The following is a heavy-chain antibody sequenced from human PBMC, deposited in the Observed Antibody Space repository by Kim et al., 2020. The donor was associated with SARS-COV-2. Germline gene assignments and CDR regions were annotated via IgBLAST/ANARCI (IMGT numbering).Heavy chain of an antibody. Sequence: NPSLKSRVTISVDTSKNQFSLKLSSVTAADTAVYYCARQSDSSGWYGFDYWGQGTLVTVSS. V-gene: IGHV4-39*01. D-gene: IGHD6-19*01. J-gene: IGHJ4*02. CDR3: ARQSDSSGWYGFDY.